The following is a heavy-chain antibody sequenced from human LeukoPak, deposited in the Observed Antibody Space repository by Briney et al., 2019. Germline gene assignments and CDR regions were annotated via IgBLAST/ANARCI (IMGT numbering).Heavy chain of an antibody. D-gene: IGHD2-2*01. J-gene: IGHJ4*02. CDR3: ARVQGYCSTTSCYPHY. Sequence: ASVKASCKASGYTLTNYALNWVRQAPGQGLEWMGWINTNTRNPTYAQGFTGRFVFSLDTSVNTAYLQISSLKAEDTAIYYCARVQGYCSTTSCYPHYWGQGTLVTVSS. V-gene: IGHV7-4-1*02. CDR1: GYTLTNYA. CDR2: INTNTRNP.